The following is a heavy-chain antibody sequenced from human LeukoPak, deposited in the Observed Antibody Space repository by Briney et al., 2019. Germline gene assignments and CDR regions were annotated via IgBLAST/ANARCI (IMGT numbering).Heavy chain of an antibody. CDR1: GFTFSSSA. D-gene: IGHD2-15*01. J-gene: IGHJ4*02. CDR2: IFDGGTT. V-gene: IGHV3-66*04. CDR3: ARHCSGGTCPFDY. Sequence: PGGSLRLSCAASGFTFSSSAMSWVRQAPGKGLEWVSVIFDGGTTYYADSVKGRFTISRDTSTKTLNLQMDSLRAEDTAVYYCARHCSGGTCPFDYWGQGTLVTVSS.